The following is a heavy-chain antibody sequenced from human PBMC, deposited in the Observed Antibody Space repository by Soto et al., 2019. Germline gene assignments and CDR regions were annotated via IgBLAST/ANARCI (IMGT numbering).Heavy chain of an antibody. CDR3: ARVGVVTAICYFDY. D-gene: IGHD2-21*02. J-gene: IGHJ4*02. CDR1: GGSISSGDHY. CDR2: IYYSGST. Sequence: SETLSLTCTVSGGSISSGDHYWSWIRQPPGKGLEWIGYIYYSGSTYYNPSLKSRVTISVDTSKNQFSLKLSSVTAADTAVYYCARVGVVTAICYFDYWGQGTLVTVSS. V-gene: IGHV4-30-4*01.